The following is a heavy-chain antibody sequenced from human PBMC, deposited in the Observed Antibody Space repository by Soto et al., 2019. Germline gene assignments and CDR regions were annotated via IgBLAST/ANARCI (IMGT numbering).Heavy chain of an antibody. CDR3: ARYCSGGSCRMSYFDY. V-gene: IGHV4-31*11. J-gene: IGHJ4*02. Sequence: KTSETLSLTCAVSGGSISSDTYYWSWIRQHPGKGLEWIGYIYHTGSTYYNSSLKSRVAISVDTSKNQFSLKLSSVTAADTAVYYCARYCSGGSCRMSYFDYWGQGTLVTVSS. CDR2: IYHTGST. D-gene: IGHD2-15*01. CDR1: GGSISSDTYY.